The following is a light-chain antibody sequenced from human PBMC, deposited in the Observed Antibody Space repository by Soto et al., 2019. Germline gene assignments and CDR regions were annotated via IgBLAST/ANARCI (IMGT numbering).Light chain of an antibody. CDR2: EVT. CDR1: SSDVGRYNY. J-gene: IGLJ3*02. Sequence: QSALTQPASLSGSPGQSITISCTGTSSDVGRYNYVSWYQLLAGEAPKLMIYEVTNRPSGVSNRFSGSKSGNTASLTISGLQAEDEADYYCCSYTSSNTWVFGGGTKVTVL. CDR3: CSYTSSNTWV. V-gene: IGLV2-14*01.